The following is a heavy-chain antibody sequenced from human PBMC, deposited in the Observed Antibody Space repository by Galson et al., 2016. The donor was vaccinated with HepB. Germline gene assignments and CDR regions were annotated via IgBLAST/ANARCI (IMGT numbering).Heavy chain of an antibody. Sequence: SLRLSCAASGFTFSSYGMHWVRQAPGKGLEWVAFISYDGSNKKYADSVKGRFTISRDNAKNSLYLQMNSLRAEDTAVYYCARDLIAAAGRTFYYYYYYMDVWGKGTTVTVSS. CDR2: ISYDGSNK. J-gene: IGHJ6*03. D-gene: IGHD6-13*01. CDR1: GFTFSSYG. CDR3: ARDLIAAAGRTFYYYYYYMDV. V-gene: IGHV3-30*03.